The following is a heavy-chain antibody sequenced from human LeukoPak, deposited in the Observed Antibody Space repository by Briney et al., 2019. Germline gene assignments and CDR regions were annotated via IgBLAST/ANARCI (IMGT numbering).Heavy chain of an antibody. D-gene: IGHD1-26*01. Sequence: GGSLRLSCAASGFTFSSYWMHWVRQAPGKGLEWVSYISSSSSYTNYADSVKGRFTISRDNAKNSLYLQMNCLRAEDTAVYYCAKGARYFRRGAGENWFDPWGQGTLVTVSS. CDR1: GFTFSSYW. J-gene: IGHJ5*02. CDR3: AKGARYFRRGAGENWFDP. CDR2: ISSSSSYT. V-gene: IGHV3-21*05.